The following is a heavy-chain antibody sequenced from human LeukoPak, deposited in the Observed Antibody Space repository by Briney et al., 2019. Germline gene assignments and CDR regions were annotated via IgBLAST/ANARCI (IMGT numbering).Heavy chain of an antibody. CDR2: FDPEDGET. CDR1: GYTLTELS. Sequence: GASVKVSCKVSGYTLTELSMHWVRQAPGKGLEWMGGFDPEDGETIYAQKFQGRVTMTEDTSTDTAYMELSSLRSEDTAVYYCATPRVYSSSWYDRNAFDIWGQGTMVTVSS. V-gene: IGHV1-24*01. D-gene: IGHD6-13*01. CDR3: ATPRVYSSSWYDRNAFDI. J-gene: IGHJ3*02.